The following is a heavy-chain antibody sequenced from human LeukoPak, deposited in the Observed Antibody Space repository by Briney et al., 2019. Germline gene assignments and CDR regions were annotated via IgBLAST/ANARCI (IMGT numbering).Heavy chain of an antibody. D-gene: IGHD6-19*01. CDR3: ARDSSGWYHWFDP. CDR1: GYTFTSYD. CDR2: MNPNSGNT. Sequence: ASVKVSCKACGYTFTSYDIIWVRQATGQGLEWMGWMNPNSGNTGYAQKFQGRVTITRNTSIRTAYMELSSLRSEDTAVYYCARDSSGWYHWFDPWGQGTLVTVSS. J-gene: IGHJ5*02. V-gene: IGHV1-8*03.